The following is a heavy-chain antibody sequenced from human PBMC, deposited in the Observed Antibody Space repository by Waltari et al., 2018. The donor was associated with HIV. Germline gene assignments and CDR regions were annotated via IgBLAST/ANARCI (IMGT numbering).Heavy chain of an antibody. CDR2: IKGEVDGRTV. CDR1: GLNLKTTW. CDR3: TTWQGGSY. J-gene: IGHJ4*02. V-gene: IGHV3-15*01. Sequence: EVQLMEFGGGLVKQGGSLRLSCAASGLNLKTTWMIWVRQAPGKGLEWIGRIKGEVDGRTVDYGVPVKGRFTISRDDSINTVYLQMNSLEAEDTAVYYCTTWQGGSYWGQGTLVTVSP.